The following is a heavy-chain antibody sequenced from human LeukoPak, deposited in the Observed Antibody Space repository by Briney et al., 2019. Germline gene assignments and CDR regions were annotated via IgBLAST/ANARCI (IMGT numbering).Heavy chain of an antibody. D-gene: IGHD3-10*01. J-gene: IGHJ5*02. CDR3: ARERSMVRGLSWFDP. V-gene: IGHV4-4*07. CDR2: IYTSGST. CDR1: GGSISSYY. Sequence: KTSETLSLTCTVSGGSISSYYWSWIRQPAGKGLEWIGRIYTSGSTNYNPSLKSRVTMSVDTSKNQFSLKLSSVTAADTAVYYCARERSMVRGLSWFDPWGQGTLVTVSS.